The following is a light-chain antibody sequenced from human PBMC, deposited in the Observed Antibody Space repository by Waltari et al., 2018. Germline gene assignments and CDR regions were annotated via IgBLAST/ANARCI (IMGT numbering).Light chain of an antibody. Sequence: QSALTQPASVSGSPGPSITISCTGTSSDVGGYHYVSWYQQYPHKAPKLMIYNFSKRPSGVSNRFSGSKSGNTASLTISGLQAEDEADYYCCSYAGSSTHVLFGGGTKLTVL. CDR1: SSDVGGYHY. J-gene: IGLJ2*01. CDR3: CSYAGSSTHVL. CDR2: NFS. V-gene: IGLV2-23*02.